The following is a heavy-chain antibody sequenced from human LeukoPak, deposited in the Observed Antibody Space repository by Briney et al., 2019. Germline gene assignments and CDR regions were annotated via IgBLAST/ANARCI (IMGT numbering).Heavy chain of an antibody. CDR2: IRSKANSYAA. D-gene: IGHD4-23*01. Sequence: GGSLRLSCAASGFTFSGSAMHWVRQASGKGLGWVGRIRSKANSYAAAYAASVKGRFTISRDDSKNTAYLQMNSLKTEDTAVYYCTRLNSLDAFDIWGQGTMVTVSS. J-gene: IGHJ3*02. CDR1: GFTFSGSA. CDR3: TRLNSLDAFDI. V-gene: IGHV3-73*01.